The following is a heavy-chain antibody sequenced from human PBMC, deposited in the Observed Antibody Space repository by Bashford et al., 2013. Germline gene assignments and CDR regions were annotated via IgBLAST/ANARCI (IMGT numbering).Heavy chain of an antibody. D-gene: IGHD5-12*01. CDR2: IWFDGSNK. Sequence: VRQAPGKGLEWVAVIWFDGSNKYYADSVKGRFTISRDNSKNMLYLQMNSLRAEDTGLYYCASRSPALDYWGLGTLVTVSS. J-gene: IGHJ4*02. V-gene: IGHV3-33*01. CDR3: ASRSPALDY.